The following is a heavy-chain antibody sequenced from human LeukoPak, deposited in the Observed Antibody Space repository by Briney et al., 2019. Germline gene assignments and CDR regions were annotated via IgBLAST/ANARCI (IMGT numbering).Heavy chain of an antibody. V-gene: IGHV4-39*07. CDR2: IYYSGST. D-gene: IGHD1-26*01. CDR1: GGSISSSSYY. J-gene: IGHJ4*02. CDR3: ARNGPSLGATKRGPFDY. Sequence: SETLSLTCTVSGGSISSSSYYWGWIRQPPGKGLEWIGSIYYSGSTYYNPSLKSRVTISVDTSKNQFSLKLSSVTAADTAVYYCARNGPSLGATKRGPFDYWGQGTLVTVSS.